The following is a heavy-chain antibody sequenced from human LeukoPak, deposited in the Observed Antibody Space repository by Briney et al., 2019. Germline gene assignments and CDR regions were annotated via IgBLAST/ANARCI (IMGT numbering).Heavy chain of an antibody. J-gene: IGHJ6*04. CDR2: VHHNENT. Sequence: SEPQFLSCSVSNGSISYYNWNWLRHAPEEGLERGGFVHHNENTDHNPSLKSRVIIAVDTSKNQFSLRLNAVTAADTAVYYFARGACTGPNCRIAPMDFWGKGTTVTVSS. CDR3: ARGACTGPNCRIAPMDF. D-gene: IGHD1-1*01. V-gene: IGHV4-59*12. CDR1: NGSISYYN.